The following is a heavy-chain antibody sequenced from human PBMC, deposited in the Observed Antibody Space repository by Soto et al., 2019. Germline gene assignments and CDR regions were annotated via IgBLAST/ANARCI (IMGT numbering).Heavy chain of an antibody. CDR3: ARASSMEWYYYYYYMDV. D-gene: IGHD3-3*01. V-gene: IGHV4-59*01. J-gene: IGHJ6*03. CDR2: IYYSGST. CDR1: GGSISSYY. Sequence: SETLSLTCTVSGGSISSYYWSWIRQPPGKGLEWIGYIYYSGSTNYNPSLKSRVTISVDTSKNQFSLKLSSVTAADTAVYYCARASSMEWYYYYYYMDVWGKGTTVTVSS.